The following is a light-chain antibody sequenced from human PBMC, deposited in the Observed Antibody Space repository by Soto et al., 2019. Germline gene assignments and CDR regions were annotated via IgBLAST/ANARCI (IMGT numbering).Light chain of an antibody. CDR2: EGS. J-gene: IGLJ2*01. V-gene: IGLV2-23*01. Sequence: QSVLTQPASVSGSPGQSITISCTGTSSDVGSYNLVSWYQQHPGKAPKLMIYEGSKRPSGVFNRFSGSKSGNTASVTISGLQAEDEADYYCCSYAGSSTDVVFGGGTKLTVL. CDR3: CSYAGSSTDVV. CDR1: SSDVGSYNL.